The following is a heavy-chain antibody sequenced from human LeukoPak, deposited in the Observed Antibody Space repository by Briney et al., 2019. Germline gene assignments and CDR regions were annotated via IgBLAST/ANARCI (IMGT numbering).Heavy chain of an antibody. D-gene: IGHD3-3*01. CDR1: GGTFSSYA. J-gene: IGHJ4*02. CDR2: IIPIFGTA. CDR3: ARGSYDFWSGPNTAPFDY. V-gene: IGHV1-69*05. Sequence: GASVMVSCKASGGTFSSYAISWVRQAPGQGLEWMGGIIPIFGTANYAQKFQGRVTITTDESTSTAYMELSSLRSEDTAVYYCARGSYDFWSGPNTAPFDYWGQGTLVTVSS.